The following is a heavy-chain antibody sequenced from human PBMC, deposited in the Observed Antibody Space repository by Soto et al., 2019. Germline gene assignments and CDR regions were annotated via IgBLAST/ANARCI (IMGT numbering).Heavy chain of an antibody. CDR3: ARAPRELLAEGPLFLYYSYGLDV. J-gene: IGHJ6*02. CDR2: VFHAGNT. D-gene: IGHD1-7*01. V-gene: IGHV4-34*02. Sequence: QVHLQQWGAGLLKPSGTLSLTCAVSGGSFSDAYWSWVRQSPGRGLEWIGEVFHAGNTNYNPSLKSRVTLSADTAKNQFSLRLTSVTAADSAVYYCARAPRELLAEGPLFLYYSYGLDVWGQGTTVVVSS. CDR1: GGSFSDAY.